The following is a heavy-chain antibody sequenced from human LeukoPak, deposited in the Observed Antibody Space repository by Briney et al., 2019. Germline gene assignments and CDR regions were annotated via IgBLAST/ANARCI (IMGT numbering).Heavy chain of an antibody. J-gene: IGHJ4*02. CDR1: GYSFTSYG. Sequence: ASVKVSCKASGYSFTSYGISWVRQAPGQGLEWMGWISAYNSNTNYAQNLQGRVTMTTDTSTSTVYLDLRSLRSDDTAVSYCAREWADPVEPSMIVVVYFDYWGQGTLVTVSS. CDR2: ISAYNSNT. V-gene: IGHV1-18*01. D-gene: IGHD3-22*01. CDR3: AREWADPVEPSMIVVVYFDY.